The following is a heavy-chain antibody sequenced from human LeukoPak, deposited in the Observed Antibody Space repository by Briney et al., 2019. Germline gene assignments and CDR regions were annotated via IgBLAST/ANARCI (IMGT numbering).Heavy chain of an antibody. D-gene: IGHD5-18*01. CDR2: IYWDDDK. J-gene: IGHJ5*02. CDR1: GFSLSTSGVG. Sequence: SGPTLVKPPQTLTLTWTFSGFSLSTSGVGVGWIRHPPGKALEWLALIYWDDDKRYSPSLKNRRTITKDTSKNQVVLTMSNMDPVDTPTYYCAHRSRLHGSDPWGQGTLVPVSS. CDR3: AHRSRLHGSDP. V-gene: IGHV2-5*02.